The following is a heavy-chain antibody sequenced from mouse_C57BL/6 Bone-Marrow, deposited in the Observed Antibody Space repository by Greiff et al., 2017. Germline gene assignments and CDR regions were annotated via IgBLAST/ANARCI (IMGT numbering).Heavy chain of an antibody. D-gene: IGHD1-1*01. CDR3: ARDLPYCPTVGRYFDV. Sequence: VHLVESGAELAKPGASVKLSCKASGYTFTSYWMHWVKQRPGPGLEWIGYINPSSGYTKSNQKFKDKATLTADKSSSTASMQLRSLTYEDSAVYYCARDLPYCPTVGRYFDVWGTGTTVTVSS. V-gene: IGHV1-7*01. J-gene: IGHJ1*03. CDR1: GYTFTSYW. CDR2: INPSSGYT.